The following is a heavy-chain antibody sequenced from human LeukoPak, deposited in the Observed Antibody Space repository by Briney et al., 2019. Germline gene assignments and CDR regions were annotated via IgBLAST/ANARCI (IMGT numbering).Heavy chain of an antibody. CDR3: AKFSYGPPA. J-gene: IGHJ5*02. CDR1: GASIDSHS. Sequence: ETLSLTCAVSGASIDSHSWWSWVRQAPGKGLEWVSAISGSGGSTYYADSVKGRFTISRDNSKNTLYLQMNSLRAEDTAVYYCAKFSYGPPAWGQGTLVTVSS. D-gene: IGHD5-18*01. CDR2: ISGSGGST. V-gene: IGHV3-23*01.